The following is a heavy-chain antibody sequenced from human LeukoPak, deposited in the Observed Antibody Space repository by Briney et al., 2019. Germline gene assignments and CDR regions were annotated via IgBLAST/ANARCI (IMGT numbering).Heavy chain of an antibody. CDR1: GGSISSYY. Sequence: PSQTLSLTCTVSGGSISSYYWSWIRQPAGKGLEGSGGIYTSSSTIYNPPLKRPVTMSVDTSKNQFSLQLSSVTAADTAVYYCARELYYYDSSGYYNDAFDIWGQGTMVTVSS. J-gene: IGHJ3*02. D-gene: IGHD3-22*01. V-gene: IGHV4-4*07. CDR3: ARELYYYDSSGYYNDAFDI. CDR2: IYTSSST.